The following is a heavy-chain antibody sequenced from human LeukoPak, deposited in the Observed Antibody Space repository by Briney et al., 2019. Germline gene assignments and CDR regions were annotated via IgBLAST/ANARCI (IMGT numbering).Heavy chain of an antibody. Sequence: SETLSLTCTVSGGYISSSSYYWGWIRQPPGKGLEWIGSIYYSGSTYYNPSLKSRVTISVDTSKNQFSLKLSSVTAADTAVYYFARGFLEWLSPLDYYYYMDVWGKGTTVTVSS. CDR2: IYYSGST. CDR3: ARGFLEWLSPLDYYYYMDV. J-gene: IGHJ6*03. D-gene: IGHD3-3*01. CDR1: GGYISSSSYY. V-gene: IGHV4-39*07.